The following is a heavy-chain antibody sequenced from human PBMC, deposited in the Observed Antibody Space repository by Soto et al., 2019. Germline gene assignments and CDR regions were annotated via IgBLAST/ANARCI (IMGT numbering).Heavy chain of an antibody. V-gene: IGHV3-30*18. D-gene: IGHD6-19*01. CDR3: AKGDGEVVAVAGTGWDFDY. CDR1: GFTFSSYG. J-gene: IGHJ4*02. CDR2: ISYDGSNI. Sequence: GGSLRLSCAASGFTFSSYGMHWVRQAPGKGLEWVAVISYDGSNIYYADSVKGRFTISKDNSKNTLYLQMNSLRAEDTAVYYCAKGDGEVVAVAGTGWDFDYWGQGTLVTVSS.